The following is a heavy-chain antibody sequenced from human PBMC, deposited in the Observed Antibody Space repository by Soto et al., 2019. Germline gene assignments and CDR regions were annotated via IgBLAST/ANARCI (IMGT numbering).Heavy chain of an antibody. CDR3: VRDSGNGWKDY. V-gene: IGHV4-4*02. CDR2: IDHSGST. J-gene: IGHJ4*02. CDR1: GGSISSTNW. D-gene: IGHD6-19*01. Sequence: QVQLQESGPGLVKPSGTLSLTCAVSGGSISSTNWWNWVRQPPGKGLEWIGEIDHSGSTNYNPSLKRRVTMPVDKPKNQFPLTRSSVTAADTAVYYWVRDSGNGWKDYWGQGTLVTVSS.